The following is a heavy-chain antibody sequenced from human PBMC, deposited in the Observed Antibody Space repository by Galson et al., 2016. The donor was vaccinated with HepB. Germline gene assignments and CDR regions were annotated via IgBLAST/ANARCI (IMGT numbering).Heavy chain of an antibody. J-gene: IGHJ4*02. V-gene: IGHV3-23*01. CDR3: AKSYDFWSGYQNY. CDR2: VSGSGDSA. D-gene: IGHD3-3*01. CDR1: GFTFGNYA. Sequence: SLRLSCAASGFTFGNYAMSWVRQAPAKGLEWVSVVSGSGDSAYYADSVKGRFTISRDNSKDTLYLQMNSLRAEDTAVYYCAKSYDFWSGYQNYWGQGTLVTVSS.